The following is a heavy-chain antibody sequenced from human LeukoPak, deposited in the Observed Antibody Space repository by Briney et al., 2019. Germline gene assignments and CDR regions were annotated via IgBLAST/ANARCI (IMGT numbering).Heavy chain of an antibody. D-gene: IGHD6-19*01. J-gene: IGHJ4*02. CDR1: GGSFSGYY. CDR2: INHSGST. Sequence: SETLSLTCAVYGGSFSGYYWSWIRHPPGKGLEWIGEINHSGSTNYNPSLKSRVTISVDTSKNQFSLKLSSVTAADTAVYYCARFGIGWYYFDYWGQGTLVTVSS. CDR3: ARFGIGWYYFDY. V-gene: IGHV4-34*01.